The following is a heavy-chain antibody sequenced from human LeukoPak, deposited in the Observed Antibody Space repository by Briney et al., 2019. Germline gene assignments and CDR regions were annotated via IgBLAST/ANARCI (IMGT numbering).Heavy chain of an antibody. D-gene: IGHD3-10*01. Sequence: SVRVSCKASGGTFSSYAISWVRQAPGQGLEWMGGIIPIFGTANYAQKFQGRVTITADESTSTAYMELSSLRSEDTAVYYCASKGPITMVRGARGYYYYYMDVWGKGTTVTISS. J-gene: IGHJ6*03. CDR3: ASKGPITMVRGARGYYYYYMDV. CDR1: GGTFSSYA. V-gene: IGHV1-69*13. CDR2: IIPIFGTA.